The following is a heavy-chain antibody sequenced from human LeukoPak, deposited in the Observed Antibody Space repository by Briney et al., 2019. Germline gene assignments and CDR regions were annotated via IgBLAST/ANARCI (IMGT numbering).Heavy chain of an antibody. V-gene: IGHV3-23*01. CDR2: LNHGGGST. D-gene: IGHD4-17*01. CDR3: AKTGRDYGDFFYFDY. J-gene: IGHJ4*02. Sequence: GGSLRLSCATSGFTFSSYAMSWVRQAPGKGLEWVSALNHGGGSTYYADSVKGRFTIFRVNSKNTLYLQISSLRAEDTAVYYCAKTGRDYGDFFYFDYWGQGTLVTVSS. CDR1: GFTFSSYA.